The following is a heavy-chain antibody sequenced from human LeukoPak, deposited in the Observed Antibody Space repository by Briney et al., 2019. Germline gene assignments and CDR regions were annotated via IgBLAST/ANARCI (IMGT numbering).Heavy chain of an antibody. CDR3: ARGGDIVVVPAAYFDY. V-gene: IGHV1-2*02. Sequence: GASVKVSCKPSGYTFTVYYIHWVRQAPRQGLEWVGWINPTSGATNYAQKFQGRVTMTRDTSISTAYMELSRLRSDDTAVYYCARGGDIVVVPAAYFDYWGQGTLVTVSS. J-gene: IGHJ4*02. CDR2: INPTSGAT. CDR1: GYTFTVYY. D-gene: IGHD2-2*01.